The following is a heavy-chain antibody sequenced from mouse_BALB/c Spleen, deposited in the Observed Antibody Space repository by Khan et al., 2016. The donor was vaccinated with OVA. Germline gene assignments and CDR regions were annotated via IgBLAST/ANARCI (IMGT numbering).Heavy chain of an antibody. D-gene: IGHD1-2*01. Sequence: VQLKQSGPELVKPGDSMKISCKASGYSFTDYTLNWVKQSHGKTLEWIGLINPYNSVSNYNQKFKGKATLTVDKSSSTAYMELLSLTSEDSAVYYCARSGYGGFAYWGQGTLVTVSA. CDR3: ARSGYGGFAY. CDR1: GYSFTDYT. CDR2: INPYNSVS. V-gene: IGHV1-18*01. J-gene: IGHJ3*01.